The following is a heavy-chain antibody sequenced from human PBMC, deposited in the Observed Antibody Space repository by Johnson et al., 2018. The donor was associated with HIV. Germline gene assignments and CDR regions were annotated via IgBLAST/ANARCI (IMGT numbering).Heavy chain of an antibody. V-gene: IGHV3-13*01. CDR2: IGATGDT. CDR3: ARGSYDGDAFDI. D-gene: IGHD1-26*01. CDR1: GFTFSNFD. J-gene: IGHJ3*02. Sequence: VQLVESGGGLVQPGASLRLSCAASGFTFSNFDMHWVRQVTGKRLEWVSGIGATGDTYYLGSVKGRFTISRENAKNSLYLQLNSLRAGDTALYYCARGSYDGDAFDIWGQGTMVTVSS.